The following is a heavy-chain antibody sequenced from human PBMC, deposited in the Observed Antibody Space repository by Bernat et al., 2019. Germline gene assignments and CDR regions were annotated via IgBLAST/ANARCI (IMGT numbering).Heavy chain of an antibody. CDR1: GFTFSSYG. V-gene: IGHV3-33*01. CDR2: IWYDGSNK. D-gene: IGHD4-17*01. CDR3: ARGGGDYGDYVGYYYYYMDV. J-gene: IGHJ6*03. Sequence: QVQLVESGGGVVQPGRSLRLSCAASGFTFSSYGMHWVHQAPGKGLEWVAVIWYDGSNKYYADSVKGRFNISRDNSKNPLYLQMNSLRAEDTAVYYCARGGGDYGDYVGYYYYYMDVWGKGTTVTVSS.